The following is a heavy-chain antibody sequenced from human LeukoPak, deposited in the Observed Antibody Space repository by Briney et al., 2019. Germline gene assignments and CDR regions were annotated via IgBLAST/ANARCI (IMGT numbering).Heavy chain of an antibody. CDR1: GGSISSSSSY. Sequence: SETLSLTCTVSGGSISSSSSYWGWIRQPPGKGLEWIGSIYYSVSTYYNPSLESRATISVDTSKNHSSLKLSSVTAADTAVYYCARIGHAYGYIDYWGQGTLVTVSS. D-gene: IGHD5-18*01. CDR2: IYYSVST. J-gene: IGHJ4*02. CDR3: ARIGHAYGYIDY. V-gene: IGHV4-39*01.